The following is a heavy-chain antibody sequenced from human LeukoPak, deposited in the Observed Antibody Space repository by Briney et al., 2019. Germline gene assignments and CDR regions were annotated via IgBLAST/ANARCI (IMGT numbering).Heavy chain of an antibody. D-gene: IGHD6-13*01. Sequence: GGSLRLSCAASGFSLSSYAMSWVRQAPGKGLEWGSGISVSGGTTYYADSVKGRFTISRDNSKSTLYLQMNSLRAEDTALYYCAKGSSSRFDYCGQGTLVTVSS. CDR1: GFSLSSYA. CDR2: ISVSGGTT. J-gene: IGHJ4*02. CDR3: AKGSSSRFDY. V-gene: IGHV3-23*01.